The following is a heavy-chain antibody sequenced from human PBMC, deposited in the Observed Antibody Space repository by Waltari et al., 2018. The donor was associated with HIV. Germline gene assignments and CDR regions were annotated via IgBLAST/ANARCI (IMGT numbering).Heavy chain of an antibody. Sequence: EVQLVESGGGLVQPGGSRKLSCAASGLSFSGSAMHWVGQDSGKGMGGGGRFRGKTNRYETAYPESLKGRYTISIDDSINTAYLQMNSLKTGDTAVYYCPKSVVDSARAWFGPWGQGTLVTVSS. D-gene: IGHD5-12*01. CDR2: FRGKTNRYET. J-gene: IGHJ5*01. V-gene: IGHV3-73*01. CDR3: PKSVVDSARAWFGP. CDR1: GLSFSGSA.